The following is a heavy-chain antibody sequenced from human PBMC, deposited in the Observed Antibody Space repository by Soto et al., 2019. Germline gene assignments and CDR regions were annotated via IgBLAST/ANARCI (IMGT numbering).Heavy chain of an antibody. CDR3: ARDHDYGDYPEYFQH. CDR1: GFTVSSNY. V-gene: IGHV3-53*01. J-gene: IGHJ1*01. CDR2: IYSGGST. Sequence: EVQLVESGGGLIQPGRSLRLSCAASGFTVSSNYMSWVRQAPGKGLEWVSVIYSGGSTYYADSVKGRFTISRDNSKNTLYLQMNSLRAEDTAVYYCARDHDYGDYPEYFQHWGQGTLVTVSS. D-gene: IGHD4-17*01.